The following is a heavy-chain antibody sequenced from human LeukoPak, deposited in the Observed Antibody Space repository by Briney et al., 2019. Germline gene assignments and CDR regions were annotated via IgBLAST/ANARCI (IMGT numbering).Heavy chain of an antibody. V-gene: IGHV4-4*07. Sequence: SETLSLTCTVSGASINSDYWTWVRQVAGKGLEWIGRIFASGSTNYNPYLRSRITMSVDTSKNQFSLDLSSVTAADTGVYYCVRGWAPRGEKSSFASWGQGTMVTVSS. CDR3: VRGWAPRGEKSSFAS. D-gene: IGHD3-10*01. CDR1: GASINSDY. J-gene: IGHJ4*02. CDR2: IFASGST.